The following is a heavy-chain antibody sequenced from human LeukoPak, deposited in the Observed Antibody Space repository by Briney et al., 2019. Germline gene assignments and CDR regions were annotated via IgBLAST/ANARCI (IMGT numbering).Heavy chain of an antibody. CDR1: GFTFSSYS. CDR3: AKDIRQRGYYDSSGYYLYYYYGMDV. CDR2: ISWNSGSI. V-gene: IGHV3-9*01. D-gene: IGHD3-22*01. Sequence: GGSLRLSCAASGFTFSSYSMNWVRQAPGKGLEWVSGISWNSGSIGYADSVKGRFTISRDNAKNSLYLQMNSLRAEDTALYYCAKDIRQRGYYDSSGYYLYYYYGMDVWGQGTTVTVSS. J-gene: IGHJ6*02.